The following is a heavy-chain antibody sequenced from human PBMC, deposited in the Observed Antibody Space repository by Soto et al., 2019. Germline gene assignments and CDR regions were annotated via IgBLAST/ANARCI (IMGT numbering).Heavy chain of an antibody. V-gene: IGHV1-46*03. Sequence: ASVKVSCKASGYTFTGYYMHLVRQAPGQGLEWMRWINPSGGSTSYAQKFQGRVTMTRDTSTSTVYMELSSLRSEDTAVYYCARDYDILTGHGITDAFDIWGQGTMVTVSS. J-gene: IGHJ3*02. CDR2: INPSGGST. D-gene: IGHD3-9*01. CDR3: ARDYDILTGHGITDAFDI. CDR1: GYTFTGYY.